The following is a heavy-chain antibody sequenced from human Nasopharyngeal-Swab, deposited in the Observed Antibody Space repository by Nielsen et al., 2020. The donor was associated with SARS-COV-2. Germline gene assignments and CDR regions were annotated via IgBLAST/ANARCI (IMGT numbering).Heavy chain of an antibody. CDR3: ARDPNFDPSGNMDV. CDR2: ISYDGTNK. J-gene: IGHJ6*03. D-gene: IGHD3-9*01. V-gene: IGHV3-30-3*01. Sequence: GGSLRLSCSASGFTFSSYAMHWVRQSPGKGLEWVALISYDGTNKDYADSVKGRFTLSRDNSINTLYLQMNSLRPEDTALYYCARDPNFDPSGNMDVWGKGTTVTVSS. CDR1: GFTFSSYA.